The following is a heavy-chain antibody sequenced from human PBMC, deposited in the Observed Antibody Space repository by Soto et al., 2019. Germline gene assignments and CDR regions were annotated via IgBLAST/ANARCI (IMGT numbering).Heavy chain of an antibody. CDR3: AKIATAGDFDP. V-gene: IGHV1-2*02. CDR1: GYTLTAYY. J-gene: IGHJ5*02. Sequence: QVQLVQSGAEVKKPGASVKVSCKAFGYTLTAYYMYWVRQAPGQGLEWMGWINPNSGDTNYAQKFQGRVTMTRDKSISTAYMELIRLRSDDTAMYSCAKIATAGDFDPWGQGTLVTGSS. CDR2: INPNSGDT. D-gene: IGHD6-13*01.